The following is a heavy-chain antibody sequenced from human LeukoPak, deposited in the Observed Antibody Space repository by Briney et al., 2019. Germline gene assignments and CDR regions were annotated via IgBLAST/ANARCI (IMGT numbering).Heavy chain of an antibody. Sequence: GGSLRLSCAASGFTFSSYWMSWVRQAPGKGLEWVANIKQDGSEKYYVDSVKGRFTISRDNAKNSLYLQMNSLRAEDTAVYYCARDTFYDFWSGRGIEHWGQGTLVTVSS. J-gene: IGHJ1*01. CDR2: IKQDGSEK. CDR1: GFTFSSYW. CDR3: ARDTFYDFWSGRGIEH. D-gene: IGHD3-3*01. V-gene: IGHV3-7*01.